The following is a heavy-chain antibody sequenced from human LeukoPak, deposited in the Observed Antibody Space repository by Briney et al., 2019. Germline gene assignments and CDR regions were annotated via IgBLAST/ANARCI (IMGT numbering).Heavy chain of an antibody. CDR1: GGSFSGYY. CDR3: SAATPFDP. Sequence: SETLSLTCAVYGGSFSGYYWSWIRQPPGKGLEWIGEINHSGSTNYNPSLKSRVTISVGTSKNQFSLKLSSVTAADTAVYYCSAATPFDPWGQGTLVTVSS. D-gene: IGHD2-2*02. V-gene: IGHV4-34*01. J-gene: IGHJ5*02. CDR2: INHSGST.